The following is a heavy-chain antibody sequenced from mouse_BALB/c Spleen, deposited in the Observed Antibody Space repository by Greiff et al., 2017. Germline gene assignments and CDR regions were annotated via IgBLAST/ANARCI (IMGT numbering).Heavy chain of an antibody. Sequence: VQLHQSGAELMKPGASVKISCKATGYTFSSYWIEWVKQRPGHGLEWIGEILPGSGSTNYNEKFKGKATFTADTSSNTAYMQLSSLTSEDSAVYYCAREAYYTRAMDYWGQGTSVTVSS. J-gene: IGHJ4*01. CDR2: ILPGSGST. V-gene: IGHV1-9*01. D-gene: IGHD2-12*01. CDR1: GYTFSSYW. CDR3: AREAYYTRAMDY.